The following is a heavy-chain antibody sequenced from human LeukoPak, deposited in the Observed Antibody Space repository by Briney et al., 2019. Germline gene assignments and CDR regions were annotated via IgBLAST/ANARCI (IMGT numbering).Heavy chain of an antibody. CDR2: ISAYNGNT. D-gene: IGHD3-22*01. V-gene: IGHV1-18*01. CDR3: ARGISGLEDDSMVFDY. CDR1: GYTFTSYG. Sequence: GASVKVSCKASGYTFTSYGIRWVRQAPGQGLEGMGWISAYNGNTNYAQKLQSRVTVTTDTSTSTAYMHLRRLTSDDTAVYYCARGISGLEDDSMVFDYWGQGTLVTVSS. J-gene: IGHJ4*02.